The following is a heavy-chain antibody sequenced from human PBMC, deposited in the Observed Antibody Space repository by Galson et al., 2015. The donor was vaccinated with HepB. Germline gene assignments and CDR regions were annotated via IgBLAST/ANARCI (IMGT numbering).Heavy chain of an antibody. V-gene: IGHV3-33*01. CDR3: AREAHIAAPACLDS. CDR2: IWSDGSNQ. D-gene: IGHD6-13*01. CDR1: GFTFNTYG. Sequence: SLRLSCAASGFTFNTYGMHWVRQAPGKGPEWVALIWSDGSNQYYADSVQGRFTISRDNSRNTLYLQMNSLRAEDTALYYCAREAHIAAPACLDSWGQGTLVTVSS. J-gene: IGHJ4*02.